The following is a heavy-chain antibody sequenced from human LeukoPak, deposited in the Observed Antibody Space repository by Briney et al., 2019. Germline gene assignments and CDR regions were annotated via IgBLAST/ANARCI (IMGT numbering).Heavy chain of an antibody. J-gene: IGHJ4*02. CDR2: IYYSGST. CDR1: GGSISSYY. D-gene: IGHD3-10*01. V-gene: IGHV4-59*12. CDR3: AGTMVRGVIDYFDY. Sequence: SSETLSLTCTVSGGSISSYYWSWIRQPPGKGLEWIGYIYYSGSTYYNPSLKGRVTISVDTSKNQFSLKLSSVTAADTAVYYCAGTMVRGVIDYFDYWGQGTLVTVSS.